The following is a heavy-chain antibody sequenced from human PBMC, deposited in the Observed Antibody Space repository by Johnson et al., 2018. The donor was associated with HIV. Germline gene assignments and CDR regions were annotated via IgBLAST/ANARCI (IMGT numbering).Heavy chain of an antibody. V-gene: IGHV3-66*01. Sequence: VQLVESGGGVVQPGRSLRLSCAASGFTFSSYGMNWVRQAPGKGLEWVSFIYSGGTTYYADSVKGRFTISRDNSKNTLYLQMNSLRAGDTAVYYCARTLGATYAFDIWGQGTMVTVSS. CDR2: IYSGGTT. CDR3: ARTLGATYAFDI. J-gene: IGHJ3*02. CDR1: GFTFSSYG. D-gene: IGHD1-26*01.